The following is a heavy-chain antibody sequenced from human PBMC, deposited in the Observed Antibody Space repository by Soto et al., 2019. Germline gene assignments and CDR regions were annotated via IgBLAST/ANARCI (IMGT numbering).Heavy chain of an antibody. Sequence: PGESLKISCKGSGYSFTSYWIGWVRQVPGKGLEWMGIIYPGDSDTRYSPSFQGQVTISADKSISTAYLQWSSLKASDTAMYYCSKVVAAAHGYFQHWGQGTLVTVSS. CDR3: SKVVAAAHGYFQH. CDR1: GYSFTSYW. V-gene: IGHV5-51*01. J-gene: IGHJ1*01. CDR2: IYPGDSDT. D-gene: IGHD2-2*01.